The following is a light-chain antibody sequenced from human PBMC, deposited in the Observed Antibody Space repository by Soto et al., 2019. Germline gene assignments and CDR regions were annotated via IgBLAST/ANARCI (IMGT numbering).Light chain of an antibody. CDR1: QSVGSY. CDR2: DAS. Sequence: EIVLTQSPATLSLSSGERATFSCRACQSVGSYLAWYQQKPGQPPRLLIYDASNRATGIPARFSGSGSGTDFTLTISSLEPEDVAVYYCQQRSIWPRNTFGLGTKLEIK. V-gene: IGKV3-11*01. CDR3: QQRSIWPRNT. J-gene: IGKJ2*01.